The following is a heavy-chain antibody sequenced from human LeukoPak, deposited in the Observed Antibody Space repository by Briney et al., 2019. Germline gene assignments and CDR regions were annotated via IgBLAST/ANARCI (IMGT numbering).Heavy chain of an antibody. Sequence: SETLSLTCTVSGGSISSYYWSWIRQPPGKGLEWIGCIYYSGSTNYNPSFKSRVTISVDTSKNQFSLKLSSVTAADTAVYYCASSNDSSGYYPSQIDYWGQGTLVTVSS. CDR3: ASSNDSSGYYPSQIDY. CDR2: IYYSGST. CDR1: GGSISSYY. J-gene: IGHJ4*02. D-gene: IGHD3-22*01. V-gene: IGHV4-59*01.